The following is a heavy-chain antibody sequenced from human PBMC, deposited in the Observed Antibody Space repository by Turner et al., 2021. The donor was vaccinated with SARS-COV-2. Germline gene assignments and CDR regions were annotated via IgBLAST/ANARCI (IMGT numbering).Heavy chain of an antibody. CDR3: ARVPQYCRSASCPSNWFDP. CDR2: IIPICGTA. D-gene: IGHD2-2*01. Sequence: QVQLVQSGAEVKKPGSSVRVSCKASGGTFGSYDISRVRQAPGQGLEWIGGIIPICGTANYAQKFQGRVTITADESTSTAYMEQSSLRSEDTAVYYGARVPQYCRSASCPSNWFDPWGQGTLVTVSS. V-gene: IGHV1-69*01. CDR1: GGTFGSYD. J-gene: IGHJ5*02.